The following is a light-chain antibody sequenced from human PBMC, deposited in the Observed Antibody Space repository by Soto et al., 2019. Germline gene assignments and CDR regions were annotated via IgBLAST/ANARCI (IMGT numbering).Light chain of an antibody. CDR2: LGS. V-gene: IGKV2-28*01. CDR3: MQALQTPYT. Sequence: DIVMPQSPLSLPVTPGEPASISCRPSQSLLYSNGYNYLDWYLQKPVQSPQLLIYLGSNRASGVPDRFSGSGSGTDFTLKISRVEAEDVGVYYCMQALQTPYTFGQGTKLEIK. CDR1: QSLLYSNGYNY. J-gene: IGKJ2*01.